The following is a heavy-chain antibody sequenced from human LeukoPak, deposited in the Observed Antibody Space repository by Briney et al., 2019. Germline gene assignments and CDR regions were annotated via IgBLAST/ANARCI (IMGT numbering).Heavy chain of an antibody. CDR1: GYTFTSYG. D-gene: IGHD2-2*01. Sequence: ASVKVSCKASGYTFTSYGISWVRQAPGQGLEWMGWISAYNGNINYAQKLQGRVAMTTDTSTSTAYMELRSLRSDDTAVYHCARDPGPNIVVVPAALNFDYWGQGTLVTVSS. CDR2: ISAYNGNI. V-gene: IGHV1-18*01. J-gene: IGHJ4*02. CDR3: ARDPGPNIVVVPAALNFDY.